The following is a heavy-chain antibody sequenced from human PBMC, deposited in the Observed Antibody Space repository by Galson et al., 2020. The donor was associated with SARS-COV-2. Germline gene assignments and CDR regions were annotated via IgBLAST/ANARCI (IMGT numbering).Heavy chain of an antibody. D-gene: IGHD3-16*01. CDR1: AFTFSDAH. CDR2: IKNRGDTI. V-gene: IGHV3-11*01. Sequence: GESMKISCAASAFTFSDAHITWIRQAPGKGLEWISYIKNRGDTIYYADSVKGRFTISRDNTKNLLYLQMNSLRVEDTAMYYCARESWGSLDPWGQGTLVTVST. J-gene: IGHJ5*02. CDR3: ARESWGSLDP.